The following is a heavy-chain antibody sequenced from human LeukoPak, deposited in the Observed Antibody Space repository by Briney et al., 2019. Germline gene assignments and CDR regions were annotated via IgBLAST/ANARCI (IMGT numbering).Heavy chain of an antibody. Sequence: SVKVSCKASGGTFSSYAISWVRQAPGQGLEWMARIIPIFGIANYAQKFQGRVTITADKSTSTAYMELSSLRSEDTAVYYCASPKLERYSGSPYYWGQGTLVTVSS. V-gene: IGHV1-69*04. CDR2: IIPIFGIA. J-gene: IGHJ4*02. CDR3: ASPKLERYSGSPYY. D-gene: IGHD1-26*01. CDR1: GGTFSSYA.